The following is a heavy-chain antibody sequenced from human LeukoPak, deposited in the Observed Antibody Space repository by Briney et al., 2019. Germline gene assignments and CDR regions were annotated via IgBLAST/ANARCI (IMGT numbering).Heavy chain of an antibody. D-gene: IGHD2-2*02. CDR2: IYYTGSS. CDR1: GALISSGGYY. Sequence: PSETLSLTCTVSGALISSGGYYWSWIRQRPGKGLEWIGYIYYTGSSYYNPALESRITISVDTSKNQFSLNLSSVAAADTAVYYCARLLNTLDNWGQGILVSVSS. J-gene: IGHJ4*02. V-gene: IGHV4-31*03. CDR3: ARLLNTLDN.